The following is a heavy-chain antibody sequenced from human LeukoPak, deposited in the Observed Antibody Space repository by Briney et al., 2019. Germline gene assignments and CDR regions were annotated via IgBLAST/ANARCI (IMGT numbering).Heavy chain of an antibody. Sequence: ASVKVSCKASGYTFTSYAMNWVRQAPGQGLEWMGWINTNTGNPTYAQGFTGRFVFSLDTSVSTACLQISSLKAEDTAVYYCARESARDYGDYYFDYGGQGTLVTVSS. D-gene: IGHD4-17*01. CDR3: ARESARDYGDYYFDY. CDR1: GYTFTSYA. CDR2: INTNTGNP. J-gene: IGHJ4*02. V-gene: IGHV7-4-1*02.